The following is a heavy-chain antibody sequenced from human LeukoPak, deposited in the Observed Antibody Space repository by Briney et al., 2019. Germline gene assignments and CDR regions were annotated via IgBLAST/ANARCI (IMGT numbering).Heavy chain of an antibody. J-gene: IGHJ4*02. Sequence: GGSLRLACAASGFNFRDHWMDWVRQAPGKGPEWVGHIKTDGSETYYLDSLRGRFSISRDNTNNALYLQMNSLRVEDTAVYYCVKNSGWFHLAQWGQGTLVTVSS. CDR1: GFNFRDHW. CDR2: IKTDGSET. D-gene: IGHD6-13*01. V-gene: IGHV3-7*03. CDR3: VKNSGWFHLAQ.